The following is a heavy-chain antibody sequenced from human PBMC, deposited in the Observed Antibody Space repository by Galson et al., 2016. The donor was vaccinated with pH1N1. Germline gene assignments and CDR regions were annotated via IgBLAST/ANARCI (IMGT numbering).Heavy chain of an antibody. CDR3: AKGAGGAQIYYMDV. Sequence: SLRLSCAASGFTFSDYGIHWVRQAPDTGLEWMAFIRFDGTTQYHGDSVKGRITISRGNSKNTLYLQMNSLTTEDTAVYYCAKGAGGAQIYYMDVWGKGTTVTVAS. CDR1: GFTFSDYG. CDR2: IRFDGTTQ. V-gene: IGHV3-30*02. D-gene: IGHD2-15*01. J-gene: IGHJ6*03.